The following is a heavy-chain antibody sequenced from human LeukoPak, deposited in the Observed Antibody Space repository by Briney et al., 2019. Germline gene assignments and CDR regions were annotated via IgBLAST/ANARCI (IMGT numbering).Heavy chain of an antibody. CDR1: GGTFSSYA. D-gene: IGHD6-13*01. CDR3: AVGPVEEGYSSSWYYY. CDR2: IIPIFGTA. V-gene: IGHV1-69*13. Sequence: GASVKVSCKASGGTFSSYAISWVRQAPGQGLEWMRGIIPIFGTANYAQKFQGRVTITADESTSTAYMELSSLRSEDTAVYYCAVGPVEEGYSSSWYYYWGQGTLVTVSS. J-gene: IGHJ4*02.